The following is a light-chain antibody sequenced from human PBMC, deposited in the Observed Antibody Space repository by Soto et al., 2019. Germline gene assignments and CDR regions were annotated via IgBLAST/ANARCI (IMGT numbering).Light chain of an antibody. J-gene: IGKJ4*01. CDR2: DAS. V-gene: IGKV3-11*01. CDR1: QSVSSY. CDR3: QQRSNWPPLT. Sequence: EIVLTQSPATLSLSPGERATLSCRASQSVSSYLAWYQQKPGQDPRLLIYDASNRATGIPARFSGSGSGTDFTLTISSLEPEDFAVYYCQQRSNWPPLTFGGGTKVEMK.